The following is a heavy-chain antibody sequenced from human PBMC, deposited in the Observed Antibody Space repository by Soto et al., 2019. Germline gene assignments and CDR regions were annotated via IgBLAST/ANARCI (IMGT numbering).Heavy chain of an antibody. CDR3: TTAVALRLFEWLPYYYYGMDV. V-gene: IGHV3-15*01. CDR2: IKNKTDGGTT. CDR1: GFTFSNDW. D-gene: IGHD3-3*01. J-gene: IGHJ6*02. Sequence: PGGSLRLSCAASGFTFSNDWMSWVRQAPGKGLEWVGRIKNKTDGGTTDYAAPVKGRFTTSRDESKNTLYLQMNSLKTEDSAVYYCTTAVALRLFEWLPYYYYGMDVWGQGTTVTVSS.